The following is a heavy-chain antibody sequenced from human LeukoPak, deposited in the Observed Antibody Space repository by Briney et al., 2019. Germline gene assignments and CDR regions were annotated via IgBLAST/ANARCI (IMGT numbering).Heavy chain of an antibody. J-gene: IGHJ5*01. D-gene: IGHD3-10*01. V-gene: IGHV3-64*01. CDR1: GFTFSSYA. CDR3: ARATRYYGSGSYSDS. Sequence: GGSLRLSCAASGFTFSSYAMHWVRQAPGKGLEYVSAISSNGGSTYYSNSVKGRFTISGDNSKNTLYLQMGSLRAEDMAVYYCARATRYYGSGSYSDSWGQGTLVTVSS. CDR2: ISSNGGST.